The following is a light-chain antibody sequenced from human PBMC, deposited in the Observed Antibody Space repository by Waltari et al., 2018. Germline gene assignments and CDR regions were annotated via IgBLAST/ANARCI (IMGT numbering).Light chain of an antibody. V-gene: IGKV3-20*01. CDR1: QSIGKY. CDR2: GAS. CDR3: QHYVRLPAT. J-gene: IGKJ1*01. Sequence: EIVLTQSPGTLSLSPGERATLFCRASQSIGKYLVWYQQKPGQAPRLLIYGASTRATGIPDLFSGGGSGTDFSLSITRLEPEDFAVYYCQHYVRLPATFGQGTTVEI.